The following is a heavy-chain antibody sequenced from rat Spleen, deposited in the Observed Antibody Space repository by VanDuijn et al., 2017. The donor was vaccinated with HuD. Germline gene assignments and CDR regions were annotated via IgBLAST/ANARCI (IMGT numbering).Heavy chain of an antibody. CDR1: GFSLTSDG. CDR3: ASGIVAFDY. CDR2: IWGNGNT. Sequence: QVQLKESGPGLVQPSQTLSLTCTVSGFSLTSDGVSWVRQPPGKGLEWMGVIWGNGNTIYNSALKSRLSISRDTSKSQVFLKMDNLQTEDTAMYFCASGIVAFDYWGQGVMVTVSS. J-gene: IGHJ2*01. V-gene: IGHV2S61*01. D-gene: IGHD1-8*01.